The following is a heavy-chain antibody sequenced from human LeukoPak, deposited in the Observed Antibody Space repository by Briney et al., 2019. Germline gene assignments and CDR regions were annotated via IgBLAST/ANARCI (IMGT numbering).Heavy chain of an antibody. V-gene: IGHV4-4*02. CDR1: GGSISSSNW. CDR2: IYHSGST. J-gene: IGHJ1*01. CDR3: ARHSWGLPPAEYFQH. Sequence: SGTLSLTCAVSGGSISSSNWWSWVRQPPGKGLEWIGEIYHSGSTNYNPSLKSRVTISVDKSKNQFSLKLSSVTAADTAVYYCARHSWGLPPAEYFQHWGQGTLVTVSS. D-gene: IGHD3-16*01.